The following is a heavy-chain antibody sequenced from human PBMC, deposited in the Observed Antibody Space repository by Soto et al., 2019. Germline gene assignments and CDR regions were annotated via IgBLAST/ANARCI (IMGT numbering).Heavy chain of an antibody. CDR1: GGSISSSS. Sequence: QLQLQESGPGLVKPSETLSLTCTVSGGSISSSSWDWIRQSPGEGLEWIGSIYYSGSTYYNPSLKSRVTITVDTSKNQYSRKLSSVTAPDTAVYFCGKGPSSSQHNWFDPWGQGTLVTVSS. V-gene: IGHV4-39*01. D-gene: IGHD6-13*01. J-gene: IGHJ5*02. CDR3: GKGPSSSQHNWFDP. CDR2: IYYSGST.